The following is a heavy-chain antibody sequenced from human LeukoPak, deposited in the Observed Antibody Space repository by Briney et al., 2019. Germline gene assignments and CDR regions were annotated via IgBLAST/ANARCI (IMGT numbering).Heavy chain of an antibody. CDR2: INPNSGGT. Sequence: ASVKVSCKASGYTFTGYYMHWVRQAPGQGLEWMGWINPNSGGTNYAQKFQGWVTMTRDTSISTAYMELSSLRSEDTAVYYCARDYSGGSYFKPAEYFQHWGQGTLVTVSS. D-gene: IGHD1-26*01. V-gene: IGHV1-2*04. CDR1: GYTFTGYY. J-gene: IGHJ1*01. CDR3: ARDYSGGSYFKPAEYFQH.